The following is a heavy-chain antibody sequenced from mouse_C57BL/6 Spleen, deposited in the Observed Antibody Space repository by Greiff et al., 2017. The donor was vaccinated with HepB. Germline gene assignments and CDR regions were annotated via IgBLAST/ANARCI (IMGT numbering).Heavy chain of an antibody. Sequence: EVKLEESGGGLVKPGGSLKLSCAASGFTFSDYGMHWVRQAPEKGLEWVAYISSGSSTIYYADTVKGRFTISRDNAKNTLFLQMTSLRSEDTAMYYCARGGYGSSYPFAYWGQGTLVTVSA. CDR2: ISSGSSTI. J-gene: IGHJ3*01. V-gene: IGHV5-17*01. CDR1: GFTFSDYG. CDR3: ARGGYGSSYPFAY. D-gene: IGHD1-1*01.